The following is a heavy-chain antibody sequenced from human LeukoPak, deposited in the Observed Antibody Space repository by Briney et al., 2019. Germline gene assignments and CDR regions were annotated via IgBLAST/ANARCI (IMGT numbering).Heavy chain of an antibody. J-gene: IGHJ4*02. V-gene: IGHV1-2*02. D-gene: IGHD4-17*01. Sequence: ASVKVSCKASGYTFTGYYMHWVRQAPGQGLEWMGWINPNSGGTNYAQKVQDRVTMTTDTSTSTAYLGLRSLRSEDTAVYYCARCGAAVTTHFSHWGQGTLVTVSS. CDR1: GYTFTGYY. CDR3: ARCGAAVTTHFSH. CDR2: INPNSGGT.